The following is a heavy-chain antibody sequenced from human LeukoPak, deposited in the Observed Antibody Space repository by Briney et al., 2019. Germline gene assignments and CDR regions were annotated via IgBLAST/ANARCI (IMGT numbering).Heavy chain of an antibody. D-gene: IGHD2-15*01. Sequence: PGRSLRLSCAASGFTFSSYAMHWVRQAPGKGLEWVAVISYDGSNKYYADSVKGRFTISRDNSKNTLYLQMNSLRAEDTAVYYCAKGLSDYYYYMDVWGKGTTVTVSS. CDR3: AKGLSDYYYYMDV. CDR1: GFTFSSYA. CDR2: ISYDGSNK. J-gene: IGHJ6*03. V-gene: IGHV3-30-3*01.